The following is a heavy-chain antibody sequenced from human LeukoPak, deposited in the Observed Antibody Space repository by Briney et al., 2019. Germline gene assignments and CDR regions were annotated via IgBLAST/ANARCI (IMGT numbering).Heavy chain of an antibody. D-gene: IGHD3-16*01. CDR3: AGFPAWGKLNWFDP. J-gene: IGHJ5*02. CDR2: FYYSGST. CDR1: GGSISTYY. V-gene: IGHV4-59*12. Sequence: SETLSLTCSVSGGSISTYYWSWVRQPPGKGPEWIGYFYYSGSTIYNPSLKSRVTISVDTSKNQFSLKLSSVTAADTAVYYCAGFPAWGKLNWFDPWGQGTLVTVSS.